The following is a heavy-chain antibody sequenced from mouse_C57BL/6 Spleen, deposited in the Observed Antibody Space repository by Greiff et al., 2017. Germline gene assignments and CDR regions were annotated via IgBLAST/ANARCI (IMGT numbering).Heavy chain of an antibody. CDR1: GFTFSDYY. J-gene: IGHJ1*03. Sequence: EVKLVESGGGLVQPGGSLKLSCAASGFTFSDYYMYWVRQTPEKRLEWVAYISNGGGSTYYPDTVKGRFTISRDNAKNTLYLQMSRLKSEDTAMYYCARSTGTGYFDVWGTGTTVTVSS. CDR3: ARSTGTGYFDV. V-gene: IGHV5-12*01. D-gene: IGHD4-1*02. CDR2: ISNGGGST.